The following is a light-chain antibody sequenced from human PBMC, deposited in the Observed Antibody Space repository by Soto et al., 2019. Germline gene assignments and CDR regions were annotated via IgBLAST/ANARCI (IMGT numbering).Light chain of an antibody. CDR2: DAS. V-gene: IGKV1-39*01. CDR1: QNISNF. J-gene: IGKJ1*01. CDR3: QQSYVTPRT. Sequence: DIQMTQSPSSLSASVGDRVTIPCRASQNISNFLNWYQQKPGKAPKLLSYDASNLQSGVPSRFTGSGSGTDFPLTITSLQPEDFATYYCQQSYVTPRTFGPGTKV.